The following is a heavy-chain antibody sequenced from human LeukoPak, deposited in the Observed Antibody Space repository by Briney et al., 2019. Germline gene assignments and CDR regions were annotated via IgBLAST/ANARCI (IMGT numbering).Heavy chain of an antibody. CDR1: GYTLTELS. CDR3: ASFRIAARRDYGMDV. J-gene: IGHJ6*02. V-gene: IGHV1-24*01. D-gene: IGHD6-6*01. CDR2: FDPEDGET. Sequence: GAPVKVSCTVSGYTLTELSMHWVRQAPGKGLEWMGGFDPEDGETIYAQKFQGRVTMTEDTSTDTAYMELSSLRSEDTAVYYCASFRIAARRDYGMDVWGQGTTVTVSS.